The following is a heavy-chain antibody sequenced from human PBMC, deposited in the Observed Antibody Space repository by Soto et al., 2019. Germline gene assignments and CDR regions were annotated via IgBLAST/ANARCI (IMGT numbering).Heavy chain of an antibody. V-gene: IGHV4-34*02. J-gene: IGHJ4*02. CDR1: GGSFSTYF. CDR2: INQSGSS. D-gene: IGHD6-13*01. Sequence: QVQLQQWGAGLLKPSETLSLTCSVDGGSFSTYFWTWVRQPPGKGLEWIGEINQSGSSSYNPSLDSRVYISVDTSKKQLSLTLSSVTAADTAVYYCARERRVVGGYSSSWYDYFDSWGQGTLVTVSS. CDR3: ARERRVVGGYSSSWYDYFDS.